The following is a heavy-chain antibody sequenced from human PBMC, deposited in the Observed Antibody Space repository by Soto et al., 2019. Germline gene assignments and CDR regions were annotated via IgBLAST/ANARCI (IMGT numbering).Heavy chain of an antibody. CDR3: AKLRGATYYCPMDV. D-gene: IGHD3-22*01. Sequence: EGQLLESGGGLVQPGGSLRLSCAASGFSFTTFAMSWVRQAPGKGLDWVSTISASAGSTYYADSVKGRFTISRDNSKNILYLQMNSLRAEDTAVYYCAKLRGATYYCPMDVWGQGTTVTVSS. V-gene: IGHV3-23*01. J-gene: IGHJ6*02. CDR1: GFSFTTFA. CDR2: ISASAGST.